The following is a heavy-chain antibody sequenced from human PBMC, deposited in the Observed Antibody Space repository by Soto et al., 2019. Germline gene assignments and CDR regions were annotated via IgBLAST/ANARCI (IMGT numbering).Heavy chain of an antibody. D-gene: IGHD2-15*01. J-gene: IGHJ4*02. V-gene: IGHV1-8*01. CDR1: GYTFTSYD. Sequence: ASVKVSCNASGYTFTSYDINWVRQATGQGPEWMGWMNPDSGNTGYVQKFQGRVTMTRNTAISTAYMELSSLRSEDTAVYYCARSGGGSNVNFDYWGQGTLVTVSS. CDR2: MNPDSGNT. CDR3: ARSGGGSNVNFDY.